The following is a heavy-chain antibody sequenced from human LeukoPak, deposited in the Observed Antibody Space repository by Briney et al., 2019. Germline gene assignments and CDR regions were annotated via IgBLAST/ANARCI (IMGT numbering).Heavy chain of an antibody. D-gene: IGHD1/OR15-1a*01. J-gene: IGHJ4*02. Sequence: QSGGPLRLPCAASGFPQSNYRMLGLRHATGKALVWVTCIYCDGNRILYAHHVKGRFTISRDNAKSTLYLQMNSLRVEYTAVYDCARNNRDYWGQGTRVTVS. CDR1: GFPQSNYR. V-gene: IGHV3-74*01. CDR3: ARNNRDY. CDR2: IYCDGNRI.